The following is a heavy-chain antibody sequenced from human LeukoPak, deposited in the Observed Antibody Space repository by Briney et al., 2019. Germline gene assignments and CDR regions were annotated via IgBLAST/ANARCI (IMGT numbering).Heavy chain of an antibody. CDR1: GFSFIDYW. J-gene: IGHJ4*02. Sequence: GGSLRLSCAASGFSFIDYWMTWVRQAPGKGLEWVSGINWNGGSTGYADSVKGRFTISRDNAKNSLYLQMNSLRAEDTALYYCARGVRWELLWSGIDYWGQGTLVTVSS. CDR3: ARGVRWELLWSGIDY. V-gene: IGHV3-20*04. D-gene: IGHD1-26*01. CDR2: INWNGGST.